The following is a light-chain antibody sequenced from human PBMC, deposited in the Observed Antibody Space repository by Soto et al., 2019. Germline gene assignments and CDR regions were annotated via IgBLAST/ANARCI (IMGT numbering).Light chain of an antibody. V-gene: IGLV7-46*01. J-gene: IGLJ3*02. CDR3: LLSYSGARV. CDR1: TATVTSGHY. CDR2: NTS. Sequence: QSVVTQEPSLTVSPGGTVTLTCGSSTATVTSGHYPYWFHQKPGQAPRTLVYNTSDKHSWTPARFSGFLLGGKAALTLSGAQPEDEADFYCLLSYSGARVFGGGTKVTVL.